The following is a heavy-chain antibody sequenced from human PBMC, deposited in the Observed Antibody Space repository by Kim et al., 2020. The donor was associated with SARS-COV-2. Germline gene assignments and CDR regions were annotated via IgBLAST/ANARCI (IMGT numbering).Heavy chain of an antibody. CDR1: GYSFGSYW. Sequence: GESLKISCKVSGYSFGSYWIAWVRQMPGKGLEWVGAISPGNSETRYSPSFQGQVTISVNKAISTAYLQWSSLEASDTAMYYCARFPVSSGSYWGQGTLVTVSS. CDR2: ISPGNSET. D-gene: IGHD3-10*01. J-gene: IGHJ4*02. CDR3: ARFPVSSGSY. V-gene: IGHV5-51*01.